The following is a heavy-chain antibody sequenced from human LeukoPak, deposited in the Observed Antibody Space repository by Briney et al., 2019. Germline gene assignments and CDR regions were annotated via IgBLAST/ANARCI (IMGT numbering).Heavy chain of an antibody. CDR1: GGSISGYY. J-gene: IGHJ4*02. Sequence: SSETLSPTCTVSGGSISGYYWIWIRQPPGKGLEWIGYIYSNGNTKYNPSLKSRSTISVDTSKNQFSLKLSSMTAADTAVYYCARVTGTSAILYWGPGTLVTVSS. CDR3: ARVTGTSAILY. D-gene: IGHD2-2*01. CDR2: IYSNGNT. V-gene: IGHV4-59*01.